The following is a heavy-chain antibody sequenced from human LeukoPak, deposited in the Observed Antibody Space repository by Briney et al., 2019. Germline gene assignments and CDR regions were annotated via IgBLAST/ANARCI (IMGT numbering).Heavy chain of an antibody. D-gene: IGHD3-22*01. CDR1: GFTFSSYG. J-gene: IGHJ6*02. V-gene: IGHV3-33*08. Sequence: PGGSLRLSCAASGFTFSSYGMHWVRQAPGKGLEWVAVIWYDGSNKYYADSVKGRFTISRDNSKNTLYLQMNSLRAEDTAVYYCAREDYYDSSDFYYYYGMDVWGQGTTVTVSS. CDR2: IWYDGSNK. CDR3: AREDYYDSSDFYYYYGMDV.